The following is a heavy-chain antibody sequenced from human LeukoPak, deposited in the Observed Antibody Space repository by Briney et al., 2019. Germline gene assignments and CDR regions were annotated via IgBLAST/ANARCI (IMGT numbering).Heavy chain of an antibody. Sequence: GGSLRLSCAASGFTFSSYAMHWVRQAPGEGLEWVAAISADGNYKYYADSVQGRFTISRDNSENALYLQTNSLRAEDTAVYYCARGSRNWNYDHYFDYWGQGTLVTVSS. CDR3: ARGSRNWNYDHYFDY. J-gene: IGHJ4*02. D-gene: IGHD1-7*01. CDR2: ISADGNYK. V-gene: IGHV3-30-3*01. CDR1: GFTFSSYA.